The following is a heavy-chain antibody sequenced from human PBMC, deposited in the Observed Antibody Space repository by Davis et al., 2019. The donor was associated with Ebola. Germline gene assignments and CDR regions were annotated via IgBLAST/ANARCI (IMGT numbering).Heavy chain of an antibody. V-gene: IGHV3-49*04. D-gene: IGHD4-17*01. CDR3: TRERATVTTRLDY. J-gene: IGHJ4*02. Sequence: GESLKISCTASGFTFGDYAMSWVRQAPGKGLEWVGFIRSKAYGGTTEYAASVKGRFTISRDDSKSIAYLQMNSLKTEDTAVYYCTRERATVTTRLDYWGQGTLVTVSS. CDR1: GFTFGDYA. CDR2: IRSKAYGGTT.